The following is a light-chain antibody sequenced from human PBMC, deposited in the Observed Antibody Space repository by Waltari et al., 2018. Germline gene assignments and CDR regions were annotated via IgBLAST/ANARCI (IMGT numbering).Light chain of an antibody. J-gene: IGKJ2*01. CDR2: WTA. Sequence: DIVMTQSPDFLPVSLGERATISCRSSQSVFHSSTYGNAIAWFQQRPGQPPKLLIYWTATRESGVPDRFGGSGSGTDFTLTISSLQAEDVAVYYCQQYYSIPYTFGPGTKVEI. CDR1: QSVFHSSTYGNA. V-gene: IGKV4-1*01. CDR3: QQYYSIPYT.